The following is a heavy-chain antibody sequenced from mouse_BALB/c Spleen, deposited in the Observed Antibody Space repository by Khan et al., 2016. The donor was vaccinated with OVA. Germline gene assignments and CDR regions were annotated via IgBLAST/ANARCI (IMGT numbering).Heavy chain of an antibody. Sequence: EVQLQESGPGLVKPSQSLSLIYTVTGYSITSDYAWNWIRQFPGNKLEWMGFISYSGNTKYNPSLKSRISITRDTSKNQFFLQLNSVTTEDTATYYCARGYGGDFDYWGHGTTLTVSS. D-gene: IGHD1-1*02. CDR2: ISYSGNT. CDR3: ARGYGGDFDY. CDR1: GYSITSDYA. J-gene: IGHJ2*01. V-gene: IGHV3-2*02.